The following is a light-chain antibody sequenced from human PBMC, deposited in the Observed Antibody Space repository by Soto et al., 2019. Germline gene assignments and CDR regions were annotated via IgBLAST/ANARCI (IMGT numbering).Light chain of an antibody. Sequence: DIQMTQSPSSVSATVGDRVTITCRTSQGISSRLAWYQQKPGQAPMLLIYAASSLQSGVPARFSGSGSGTDFTLTISSLQAEDFGTYYCHPANRFPLTFGEGTKVEIK. CDR2: AAS. CDR3: HPANRFPLT. CDR1: QGISSR. J-gene: IGKJ4*01. V-gene: IGKV1-12*01.